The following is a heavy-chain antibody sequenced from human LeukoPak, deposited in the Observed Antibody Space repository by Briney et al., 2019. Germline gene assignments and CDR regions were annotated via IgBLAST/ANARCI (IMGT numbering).Heavy chain of an antibody. CDR3: ATDTPSSPFDF. CDR2: ISTGGDGT. CDR1: RFTFSSFA. J-gene: IGHJ4*02. V-gene: IGHV3-23*01. Sequence: PGGSLRLSCAASRFTFSSFAMSWVRQAPGKGLEWLSGISTGGDGTYYADSVKGRFTVSRDNSMNTLYLQMDRLRVDDTALYYCATDTPSSPFDFWGQGTLVIVSS. D-gene: IGHD6-6*01.